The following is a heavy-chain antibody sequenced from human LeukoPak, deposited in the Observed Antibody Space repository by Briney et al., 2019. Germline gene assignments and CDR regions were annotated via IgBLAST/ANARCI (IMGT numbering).Heavy chain of an antibody. J-gene: IGHJ6*02. CDR3: ARTYGSGGSYGMDV. D-gene: IGHD3-10*01. Sequence: GGSLRLSCAASGLTFSSYGLNWVRQAPGKGLEWVSSISGSSNYIYYADSLKGRFTISRDNAKNSLYLQMNSLRAEDTAVYYCARTYGSGGSYGMDVWGQGTTVTVSS. CDR2: ISGSSNYI. V-gene: IGHV3-21*01. CDR1: GLTFSSYG.